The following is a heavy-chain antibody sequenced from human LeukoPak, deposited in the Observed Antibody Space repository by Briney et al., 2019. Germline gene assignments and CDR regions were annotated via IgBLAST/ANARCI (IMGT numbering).Heavy chain of an antibody. D-gene: IGHD3-10*01. V-gene: IGHV3-30*03. CDR3: ARDSGYMVRGVIITSHFDY. J-gene: IGHJ4*02. CDR1: GFTFSSYG. Sequence: GRSLRLSCAASGFTFSSYGMHWVRQAPGKGLEWVAVISYDGSNKYYADSVKGRFTISRDNSKNTLYLQMNSLRAEDTAVYYCARDSGYMVRGVIITSHFDYWGQGTLVTVSS. CDR2: ISYDGSNK.